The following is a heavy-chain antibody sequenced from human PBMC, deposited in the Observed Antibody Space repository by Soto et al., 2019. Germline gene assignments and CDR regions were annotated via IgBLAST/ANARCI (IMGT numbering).Heavy chain of an antibody. V-gene: IGHV3-30*03. D-gene: IGHD3-3*01. J-gene: IGHJ4*02. CDR1: GFTFSSYG. Sequence: RRLSCAASGFTFSSYGMHWVRQAPGKGLEWVAVISYDGSNKYYADSVKGRFTISRDNSKNTLYLQMNSLRAEDTAVYYCSPQFYDFWSGYYSDEDDYWGQGTLVTVSS. CDR2: ISYDGSNK. CDR3: SPQFYDFWSGYYSDEDDY.